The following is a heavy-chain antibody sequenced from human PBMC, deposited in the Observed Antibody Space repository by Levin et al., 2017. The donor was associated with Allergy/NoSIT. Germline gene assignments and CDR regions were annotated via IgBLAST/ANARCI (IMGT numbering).Heavy chain of an antibody. CDR3: VRGTYTTTRNDY. V-gene: IGHV3-74*01. J-gene: IGHJ4*02. CDR1: GFTFSSYW. CDR2: INSDETIT. Sequence: GGSLRLSCAASGFTFSSYWMHWVRQAPGKGLVWVSLINSDETITTYADSVKGRFTISRDNAKNTLYLQMNSLRAEDTAVYYCVRGTYTTTRNDYWGQGTLVTVSS. D-gene: IGHD2-2*02.